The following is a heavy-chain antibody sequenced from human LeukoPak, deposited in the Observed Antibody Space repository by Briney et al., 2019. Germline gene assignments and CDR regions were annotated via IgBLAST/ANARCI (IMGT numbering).Heavy chain of an antibody. CDR2: VSSSSSYI. D-gene: IGHD3-10*01. Sequence: GGSLRLSCAASGFTFSSYSMNWVRQAPGKGLEWVSSVSSSSSYIYYADSVKGRFTISRDNAKNSLYLQMNSLRAEDTAVYYCARDRGIRPDYYGSGSYYGSAFDIWGQGTMVTVSS. CDR3: ARDRGIRPDYYGSGSYYGSAFDI. J-gene: IGHJ3*02. V-gene: IGHV3-21*01. CDR1: GFTFSSYS.